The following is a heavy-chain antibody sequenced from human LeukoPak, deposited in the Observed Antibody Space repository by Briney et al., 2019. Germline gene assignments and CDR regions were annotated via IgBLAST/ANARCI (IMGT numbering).Heavy chain of an antibody. J-gene: IGHJ3*02. CDR3: ARDRGVMTTDAFDI. CDR1: GFTFSSYE. V-gene: IGHV3-53*04. Sequence: GGSLRLSCAASGFTFSSYEMNWVRQAPGKGLEWVSIIYSGGSTYYADSVKGRFTISRHNSKNTLYLQMNSLRAEDTAVYYCARDRGVMTTDAFDIWGQGTMVTVSS. D-gene: IGHD3-10*01. CDR2: IYSGGST.